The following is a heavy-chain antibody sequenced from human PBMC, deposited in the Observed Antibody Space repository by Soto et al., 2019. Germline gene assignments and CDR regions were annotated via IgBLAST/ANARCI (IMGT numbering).Heavy chain of an antibody. Sequence: GGSLRLSCAASGFTFSSYAMHWVRQAPGKGLEWVAVISYDGSNKYYADSVKGRFTISRDNSKNTLYLQMNSLRAEDTAVYCCAREGGYSSGTNGMDVWGQGTTVTVSS. CDR2: ISYDGSNK. CDR1: GFTFSSYA. D-gene: IGHD3-22*01. V-gene: IGHV3-30-3*01. J-gene: IGHJ6*02. CDR3: AREGGYSSGTNGMDV.